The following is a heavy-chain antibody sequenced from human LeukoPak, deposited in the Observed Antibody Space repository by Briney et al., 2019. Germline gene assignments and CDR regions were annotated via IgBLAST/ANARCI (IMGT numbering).Heavy chain of an antibody. V-gene: IGHV3-66*01. Sequence: PSETLSLTCTVSGGSISGYYWTWIRQSPGKGLEWVSVIYSGGSTYYADSVKGRFTISRDNSKNTLYLQMNSLRAEDTAVYYCAREVTTIYYYYGMDVWGQGTTVTVSS. CDR1: GGSISGYY. J-gene: IGHJ6*02. CDR3: AREVTTIYYYYGMDV. CDR2: IYSGGST. D-gene: IGHD4-11*01.